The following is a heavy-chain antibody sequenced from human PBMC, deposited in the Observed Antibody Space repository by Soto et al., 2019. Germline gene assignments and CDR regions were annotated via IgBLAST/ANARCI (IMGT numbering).Heavy chain of an antibody. V-gene: IGHV1-69*02. D-gene: IGHD2-21*01. CDR1: GGTFSSYT. CDR2: IIPNLGIA. J-gene: IGHJ5*02. Sequence: QVQLVQSGAEVTKPGSSVKVSCKASGGTFSSYTISWVRQAPGQGLEWMGRIIPNLGIANYAQKFQCRVTITADKSTSTDYMELSSLRSEDTAVYYCARVIGEAPGWFDPWGQGSLVTVSS. CDR3: ARVIGEAPGWFDP.